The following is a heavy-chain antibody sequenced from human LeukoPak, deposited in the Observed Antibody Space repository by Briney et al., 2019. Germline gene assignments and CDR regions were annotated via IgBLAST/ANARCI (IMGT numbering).Heavy chain of an antibody. CDR3: AGHHPRNTVDF. V-gene: IGHV4-59*08. CDR2: ISDIGSI. J-gene: IGHJ4*02. CDR1: GGSISSYY. Sequence: SETLSLTCTVSGGSISSYYWSWIRQPPRKGLEWIAYISDIGSINYNPSLKSRVTISLDTSKDQFSLKLSSVTAADTAVYYCAGHHPRNTVDFWGQGTLVTVSS. D-gene: IGHD2/OR15-2a*01.